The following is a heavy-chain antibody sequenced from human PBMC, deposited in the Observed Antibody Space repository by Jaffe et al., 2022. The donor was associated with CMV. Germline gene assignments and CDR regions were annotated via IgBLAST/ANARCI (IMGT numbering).Heavy chain of an antibody. V-gene: IGHV3-13*01. Sequence: EVQLVESGGGLVQPGGSLRLSCAASGFTFSSYDMHWVRQATGKGLEWVSAIGTAGDTYYPGSVKGRFTISRENAKNSLYLQMNSLRAGDTAVYYCARVVAGTSQPDYWGQGTLVTVSS. J-gene: IGHJ4*02. CDR1: GFTFSSYD. D-gene: IGHD6-19*01. CDR2: IGTAGDT. CDR3: ARVVAGTSQPDY.